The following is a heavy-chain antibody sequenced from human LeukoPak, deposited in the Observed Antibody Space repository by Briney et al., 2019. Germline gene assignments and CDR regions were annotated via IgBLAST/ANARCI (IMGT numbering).Heavy chain of an antibody. D-gene: IGHD4-17*01. CDR1: GYTFKNYD. J-gene: IGHJ4*02. CDR3: ASGHYGDYGQWSSMNY. CDR2: MNPSTGNT. Sequence: ASVKVSCKASGYTFKNYDINWVRQATGQGLEWMGWMNPSTGNTGYAQKFQGRVTMTRNTSITTSYMELSSLRFEDTALYYCASGHYGDYGQWSSMNYWGQGTLVTVSS. V-gene: IGHV1-8*01.